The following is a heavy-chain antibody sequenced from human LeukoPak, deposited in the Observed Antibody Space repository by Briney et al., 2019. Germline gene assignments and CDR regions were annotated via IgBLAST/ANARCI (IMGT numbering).Heavy chain of an antibody. Sequence: AGRSLRLSCAASGFTFSSYGMHWVRQAPGKGLEWVAVISYDGSNKYYADSVKGRFTISRDNSKNTLYLQMNSLRAEDTAVYYCAKERSHLINYFDYWGRGTLVTVSS. D-gene: IGHD3-16*01. V-gene: IGHV3-30*18. CDR3: AKERSHLINYFDY. CDR2: ISYDGSNK. CDR1: GFTFSSYG. J-gene: IGHJ4*02.